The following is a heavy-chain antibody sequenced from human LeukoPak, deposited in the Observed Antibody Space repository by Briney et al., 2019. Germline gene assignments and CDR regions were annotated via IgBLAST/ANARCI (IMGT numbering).Heavy chain of an antibody. Sequence: ASVKVSCKASGYTFTSYDVNWVRQATGQGLEWMGWMNPNSGNTGLAQKFQGRVTLTRDTSLSTAYMELSNLRSDDTAVYYCARDEVVAASNYFGMVVWGQGTTVSVSS. CDR2: MNPNSGNT. CDR3: ARDEVVAASNYFGMVV. V-gene: IGHV1-8*01. D-gene: IGHD2-15*01. J-gene: IGHJ6*02. CDR1: GYTFTSYD.